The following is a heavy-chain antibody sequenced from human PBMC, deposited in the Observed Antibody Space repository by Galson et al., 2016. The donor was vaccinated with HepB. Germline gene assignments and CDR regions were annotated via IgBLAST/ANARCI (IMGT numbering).Heavy chain of an antibody. CDR2: INRDGGEK. CDR1: GFTFTSNW. J-gene: IGHJ6*02. V-gene: IGHV3-7*01. Sequence: SLRLSCAASGFTFTSNWMNWVRQAPGKGLEWVASINRDGGEKYYVDFVKGRFTISRDNAKNSLYLQMTSLRVEDTAVYYCARGTGMDGWGQGTTVTVSS. CDR3: ARGTGMDG.